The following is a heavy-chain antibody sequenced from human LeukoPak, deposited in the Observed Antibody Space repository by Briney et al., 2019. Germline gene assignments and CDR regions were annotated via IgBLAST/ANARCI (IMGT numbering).Heavy chain of an antibody. CDR3: ARAGGSYRSYAFDI. CDR1: GFTFSSYG. CDR2: IWYDGSNK. Sequence: GGSLRLSCAASGFTFSSYGMHWVRQAPGKGLEWVAVIWYDGSNKYYADSVKGRFTISRDNSKNTLYLQMNSLRAEDTAVYYCARAGGSYRSYAFDIWGQGTMVTVSS. V-gene: IGHV3-33*01. D-gene: IGHD1-26*01. J-gene: IGHJ3*02.